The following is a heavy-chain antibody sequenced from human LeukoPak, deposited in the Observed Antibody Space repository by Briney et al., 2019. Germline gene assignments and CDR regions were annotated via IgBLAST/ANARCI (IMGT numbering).Heavy chain of an antibody. Sequence: ASVKVSCKASGYTFTGYYMHWVRQAPGQGPEWMGWINPNSGDTKYAQKFQGMVALTRDTSITSAYMELSRLRYDDTAVYYCAGAQSKNYDFWSGCFDYWGQGTLVTVSS. D-gene: IGHD3-3*01. CDR3: AGAQSKNYDFWSGCFDY. CDR2: INPNSGDT. J-gene: IGHJ4*02. CDR1: GYTFTGYY. V-gene: IGHV1-2*02.